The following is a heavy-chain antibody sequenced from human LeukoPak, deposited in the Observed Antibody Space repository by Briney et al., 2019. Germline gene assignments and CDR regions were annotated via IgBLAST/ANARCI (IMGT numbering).Heavy chain of an antibody. V-gene: IGHV4-34*01. CDR2: INHSGST. CDR1: GGSFSGYY. D-gene: IGHD6-19*01. J-gene: IGHJ5*02. CDR3: ARGSRQWLHYNWFDP. Sequence: SETLSLTCAVYGGSFSGYYWSWIRQPPGKGLEWIGEINHSGSTNHNPSLKSRVTISVDTSKNQFSLKLSSVTAADTAVYYCARGSRQWLHYNWFDPWGQGTLVTVSS.